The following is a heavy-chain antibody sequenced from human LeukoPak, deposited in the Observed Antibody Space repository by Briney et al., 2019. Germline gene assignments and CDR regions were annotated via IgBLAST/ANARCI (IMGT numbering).Heavy chain of an antibody. D-gene: IGHD6-6*01. CDR2: TYYSGST. V-gene: IGHV4-59*01. CDR3: ARVDPDSSSTLEVFDY. Sequence: SQTLSLTCTVSGGSISSYYWSWIRQPPGKGLEWIGYTYYSGSTNYNPSLKSRVTISVDTSKNQFSLKLRSVTAADTAVYYCARVDPDSSSTLEVFDYWGQGTLVTVSS. CDR1: GGSISSYY. J-gene: IGHJ4*02.